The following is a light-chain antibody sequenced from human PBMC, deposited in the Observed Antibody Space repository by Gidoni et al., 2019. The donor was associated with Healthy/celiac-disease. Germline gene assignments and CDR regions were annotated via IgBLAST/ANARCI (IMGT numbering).Light chain of an antibody. Sequence: IVMTQSPATLSVSPGERATLSCRASQSVSSNLAWYQQKPGQAPRLLIYGASTRATGIPARFSGSGSGTEFTLTISSLQSEDFAVYYCQQYNNWPLWTLSQGTKVEIK. CDR2: GAS. V-gene: IGKV3-15*01. CDR3: QQYNNWPLWT. CDR1: QSVSSN. J-gene: IGKJ1*01.